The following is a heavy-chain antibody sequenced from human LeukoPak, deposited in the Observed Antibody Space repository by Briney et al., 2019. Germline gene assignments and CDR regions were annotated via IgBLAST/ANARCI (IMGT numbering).Heavy chain of an antibody. CDR3: AREIYPATFDY. CDR2: IYTSGST. CDR1: GGSISSGSYY. V-gene: IGHV4-61*02. Sequence: SQTLSLTCTVSGGSISSGSYYWSWIRQPAGKGLEWIWRIYTSGSTNYNPPLKSRVIRSVDTSKTQFSLQLSSVTAADTAVYYCAREIYPATFDYWGQGALVTVSS. D-gene: IGHD2-15*01. J-gene: IGHJ4*02.